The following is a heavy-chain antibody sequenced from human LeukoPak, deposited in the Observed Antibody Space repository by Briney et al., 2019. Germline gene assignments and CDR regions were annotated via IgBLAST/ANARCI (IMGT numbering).Heavy chain of an antibody. CDR1: GFTFGTYA. CDR2: ISGSGGST. Sequence: GGSLRLSCAASGFTFGTYAMSWVRQAPGKGLEWISAISGSGGSTYYADSVKGRFTISRDSSKNTLFLQMNTLRAEDTAIYYCAKDRTVGASYWYFDLWCRGTLVTVSS. CDR3: AKDRTVGASYWYFDL. D-gene: IGHD1-26*01. J-gene: IGHJ2*01. V-gene: IGHV3-23*01.